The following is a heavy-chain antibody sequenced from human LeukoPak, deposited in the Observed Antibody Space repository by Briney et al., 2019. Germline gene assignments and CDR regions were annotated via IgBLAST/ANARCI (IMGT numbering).Heavy chain of an antibody. J-gene: IGHJ4*02. CDR3: ARDAGQQLVRYWDY. V-gene: IGHV1-18*04. CDR2: ISAYDGNT. Sequence: WASVKVSCKASGYIFTGYYMHWVRRAPGQGLEWMGWISAYDGNTNYAQKLQGRVTMTTDTSTSTAYMELRSLRSDDTAVYYCARDAGQQLVRYWDYWGQGTLVTVSS. D-gene: IGHD6-13*01. CDR1: GYIFTGYY.